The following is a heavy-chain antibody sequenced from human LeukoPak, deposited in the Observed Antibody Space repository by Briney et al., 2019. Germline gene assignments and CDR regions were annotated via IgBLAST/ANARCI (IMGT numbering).Heavy chain of an antibody. CDR1: GYTFTGYY. CDR2: INPNSGGT. D-gene: IGHD6-6*01. Sequence: ASVKVSCKASGYTFTGYYMHWVRQAPGQGLEWMGWINPNSGGTNYAQKFQSRVTMTRDTSISTAYMELSRLRSDDTAVYYCARERPIAARLEFGFDPWGQGTLVTVSS. CDR3: ARERPIAARLEFGFDP. V-gene: IGHV1-2*02. J-gene: IGHJ5*02.